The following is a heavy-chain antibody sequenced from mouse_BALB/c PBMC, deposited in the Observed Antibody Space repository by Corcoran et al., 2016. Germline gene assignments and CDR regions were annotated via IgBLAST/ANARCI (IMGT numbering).Heavy chain of an antibody. CDR3: ARRDYFGSSPSDY. CDR1: RYTFTDYN. D-gene: IGHD1-1*01. Sequence: EVLLQQFGPELVKPGTSVKIPGKASRYTFTDYNMDWVKQSHGKNLEWIGDINPNNGGTIYNQKFKGKATLTVDKSSSTAYMEIRSLTSEDAAVYYCARRDYFGSSPSDYWGQGTTLTVSS. J-gene: IGHJ2*01. V-gene: IGHV1-18*01. CDR2: INPNNGGT.